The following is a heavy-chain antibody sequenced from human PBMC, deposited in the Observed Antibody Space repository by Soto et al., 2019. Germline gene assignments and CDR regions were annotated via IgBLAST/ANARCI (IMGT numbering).Heavy chain of an antibody. CDR2: ISYDGSNK. CDR1: GFTFSSYG. V-gene: IGHV3-30*18. CDR3: AKDVWGSGWSPFDY. D-gene: IGHD6-19*01. Sequence: GGSLRLSCAASGFTFSSYGMHWVRQAPGKGLEWVAVISYDGSNKYYADSVKGRFTISRDNSKNTLYLQMNSLRAEDTAVYYCAKDVWGSGWSPFDYWGQGTLVTVSS. J-gene: IGHJ4*02.